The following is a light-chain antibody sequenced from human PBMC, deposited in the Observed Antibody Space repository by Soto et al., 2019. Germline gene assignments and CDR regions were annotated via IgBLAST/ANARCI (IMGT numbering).Light chain of an antibody. CDR3: QQYGSSPPT. V-gene: IGKV3-20*01. J-gene: IGKJ4*01. CDR2: GAS. Sequence: EIVLTQSPGTLSLSPGERATLSCRASQSVYKNLLAWYQQKPGQAPRLLINGASNRATGIPDRFSGSGSGTDFSRTSDRLEPEDFAGYCCQQYGSSPPTCGGGTKVAIK. CDR1: QSVYKNL.